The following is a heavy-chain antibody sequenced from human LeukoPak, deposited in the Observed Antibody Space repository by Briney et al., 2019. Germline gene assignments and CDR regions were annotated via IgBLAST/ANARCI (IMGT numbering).Heavy chain of an antibody. CDR2: ISSSSSTI. CDR1: RFTFSSYA. CDR3: ARETPPEDV. Sequence: PGGSLRLSCAASRFTFSSYAMSWVRQAPGKGLEWVSYISSSSSTIYYADSVKGRFTISRDNAKNSLYLQMNSLRAEDTAVYYCARETPPEDVWGKGTTVTVSS. V-gene: IGHV3-48*01. J-gene: IGHJ6*04.